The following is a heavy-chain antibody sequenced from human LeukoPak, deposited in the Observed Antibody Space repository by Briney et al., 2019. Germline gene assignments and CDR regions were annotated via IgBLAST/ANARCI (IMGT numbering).Heavy chain of an antibody. J-gene: IGHJ3*02. CDR1: GGSISSYY. D-gene: IGHD5-12*01. CDR2: IYYSGST. V-gene: IGHV4-59*01. Sequence: PSETLSLTCTVSGGSISSYYWSWIRQPPGKGLEWIGYIYYSGSTNYNPSLKSRVTISVDTSKNQFSLKLSSVTAADTAVYYCAREIRSASGRMATITGAFDIWGQGTMVTVSS. CDR3: AREIRSASGRMATITGAFDI.